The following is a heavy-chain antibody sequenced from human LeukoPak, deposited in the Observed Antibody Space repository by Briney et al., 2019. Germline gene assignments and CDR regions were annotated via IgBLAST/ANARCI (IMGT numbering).Heavy chain of an antibody. CDR3: VKGPWGSDYELSDKYYFDY. Sequence: GGSLRLSCSASGFTFSSYAMHWVRQAPGKGLEYVSAISSNWVSTYHADSVKGRFTISRDNSKNTLYLQMSSLRAEDTAVYYCVKGPWGSDYELSDKYYFDYWGQGTLVTVSS. D-gene: IGHD3-16*01. J-gene: IGHJ4*02. CDR1: GFTFSSYA. V-gene: IGHV3-64D*09. CDR2: ISSNWVST.